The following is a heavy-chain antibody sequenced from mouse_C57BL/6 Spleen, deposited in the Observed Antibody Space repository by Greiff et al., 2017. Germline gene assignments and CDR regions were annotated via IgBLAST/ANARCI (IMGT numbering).Heavy chain of an antibody. J-gene: IGHJ2*01. CDR3: ARGNYYSNPYFDY. V-gene: IGHV1-84*01. CDR2: IYPGSGNT. Sequence: VQRVESGPELVKPGASVKISCKASGYTFTDYYINWVKQRPGQGLEWIGWIYPGSGNTKYNEKFKGKATLTVDTSSSTAYMQLSSLTSEDSAVYFCARGNYYSNPYFDYWGQGTTLTVSS. D-gene: IGHD2-5*01. CDR1: GYTFTDYY.